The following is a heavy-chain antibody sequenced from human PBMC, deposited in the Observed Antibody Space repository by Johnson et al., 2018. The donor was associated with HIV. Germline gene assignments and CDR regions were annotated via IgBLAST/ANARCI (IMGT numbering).Heavy chain of an antibody. CDR3: ATESRYCSGGSCQDAFDI. J-gene: IGHJ3*02. D-gene: IGHD2-15*01. Sequence: VQLVESGGGVVRPGGSLRLSCAASGFTFDDYGMTWVRQAPGKGLEWVSGINWNGGRTTYADSVKGRFTISRDNAKNSQYLQMNSLRAEDTAFYYCATESRYCSGGSCQDAFDIWGQGTMVTVSS. CDR1: GFTFDDYG. V-gene: IGHV3-20*04. CDR2: INWNGGRT.